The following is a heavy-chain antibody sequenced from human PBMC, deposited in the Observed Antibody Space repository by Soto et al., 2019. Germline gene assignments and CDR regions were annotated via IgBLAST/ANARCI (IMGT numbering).Heavy chain of an antibody. D-gene: IGHD3-3*01. Sequence: SETLSLTCAVYGGSFSGYYWSWIRQPPGKGLEWIGEINHSGSTNYNPSLKSRVTRSVDTSKNQFSLKLSSVTAADTAVYYCARGRGEAGPVRLLEWLLPRNVDVWGQGTTVTVSS. V-gene: IGHV4-34*01. J-gene: IGHJ6*02. CDR3: ARGRGEAGPVRLLEWLLPRNVDV. CDR1: GGSFSGYY. CDR2: INHSGST.